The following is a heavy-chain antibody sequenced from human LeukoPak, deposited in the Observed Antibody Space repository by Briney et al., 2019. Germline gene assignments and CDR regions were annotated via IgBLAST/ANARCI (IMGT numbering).Heavy chain of an antibody. D-gene: IGHD4-17*01. J-gene: IGHJ4*02. V-gene: IGHV3-66*01. Sequence: GGSLRLSCAASGFTVSSNYMSWVRQAPGKGLEWVSVIYSGGSTYYADSVKGRFTISRDNSKNTLYLQMNSLRAEDTAVYYCARTLDDYGDYGGWGQGTLVTVSS. CDR2: IYSGGST. CDR3: ARTLDDYGDYGG. CDR1: GFTVSSNY.